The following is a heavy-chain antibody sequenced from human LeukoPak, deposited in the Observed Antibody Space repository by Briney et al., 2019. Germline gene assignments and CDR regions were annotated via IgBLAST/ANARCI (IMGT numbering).Heavy chain of an antibody. D-gene: IGHD6-19*01. Sequence: GGSLRLSCATSGFTFSRYWMHWVRQAPGKGLEGVGNIEQAGSETNYVDSVKGRFTNSRENAKNSLYLQMSSLRAEDTAVYFCAGGRGWSSDYWGQGTLVTVSS. J-gene: IGHJ4*02. CDR1: GFTFSRYW. CDR3: AGGRGWSSDY. CDR2: IEQAGSET. V-gene: IGHV3-7*03.